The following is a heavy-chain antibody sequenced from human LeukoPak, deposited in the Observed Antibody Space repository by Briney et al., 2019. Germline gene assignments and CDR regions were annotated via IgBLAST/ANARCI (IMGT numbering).Heavy chain of an antibody. Sequence: GGSLRLSCAASGFTFSSYSMNWVRQAPGKGLEWVSSISSSSSYIYYADSVKGRFTISRDNAKNSLYLQMNSLRSKDTAVYYCASASYGSGTYAFDIWGQGTMVTVSS. CDR2: ISSSSSYI. CDR3: ASASYGSGTYAFDI. J-gene: IGHJ3*02. CDR1: GFTFSSYS. D-gene: IGHD3-10*01. V-gene: IGHV3-21*01.